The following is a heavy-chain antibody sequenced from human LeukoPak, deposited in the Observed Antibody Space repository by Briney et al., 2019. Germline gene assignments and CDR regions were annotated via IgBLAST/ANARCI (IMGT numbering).Heavy chain of an antibody. V-gene: IGHV1-2*02. Sequence: ASVKVSCKASGYTFTGYYIHWVRQAPGQGLEWMGWINPHSGGTNYGQKFKGRVTMTRDTYISTAYMEVSRLTSDDTAVYYCARGMYSSGWYGSFDYWGQGTLVTVSS. CDR1: GYTFTGYY. CDR2: INPHSGGT. CDR3: ARGMYSSGWYGSFDY. J-gene: IGHJ4*02. D-gene: IGHD6-19*01.